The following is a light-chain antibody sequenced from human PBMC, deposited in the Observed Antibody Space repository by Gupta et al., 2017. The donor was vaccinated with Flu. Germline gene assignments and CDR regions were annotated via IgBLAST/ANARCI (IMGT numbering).Light chain of an antibody. CDR1: SSNIGTGYD. J-gene: IGLJ3*02. CDR3: QTFDRSLSASV. V-gene: IGLV1-40*01. Sequence: QSALTQPPSVSGAPGQNVTISCTGSSSNIGTGYDVQWYQQLPGTAPKLLIHGDIHRPSGVSDRFSSSTSGTSASLAITGLQPDDEAHYYCQTFDRSLSASVFGGGTKLTVL. CDR2: GDI.